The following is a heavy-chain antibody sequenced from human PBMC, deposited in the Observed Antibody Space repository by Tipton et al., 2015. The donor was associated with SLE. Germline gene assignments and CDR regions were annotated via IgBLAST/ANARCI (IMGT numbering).Heavy chain of an antibody. V-gene: IGHV4-4*07. CDR2: IYTSGST. CDR3: ARDRSGSYWYFDL. J-gene: IGHJ2*01. D-gene: IGHD1-26*01. CDR1: GGSISSYY. Sequence: LRLSCTVSGGSISSYYWSWIRQPAGKGLEWIGRIYTSGSTNYNPSLKSRVTISVDTSKNQFSLKLSSVTAADTAVYYCARDRSGSYWYFDLWGRGTLVTVSS.